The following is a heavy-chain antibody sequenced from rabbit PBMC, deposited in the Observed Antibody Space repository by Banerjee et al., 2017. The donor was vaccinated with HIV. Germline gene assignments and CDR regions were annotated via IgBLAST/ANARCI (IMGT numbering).Heavy chain of an antibody. V-gene: IGHV1S45*01. CDR1: GFSFSDKAV. D-gene: IGHD2-1*01. J-gene: IGHJ6*01. CDR3: VRDQAGDADYGMDL. Sequence: QEQLVESGGGLVKPEGSLKLSCTASGFSFSDKAVMCWVRQAPGKGLEWIACINVVTGKDVYASWAKGRFAFSKTSSTTVTLQMTSLTVADTATYFCVRDQAGDADYGMDLWGPGTLVTVS. CDR2: INVVTGKD.